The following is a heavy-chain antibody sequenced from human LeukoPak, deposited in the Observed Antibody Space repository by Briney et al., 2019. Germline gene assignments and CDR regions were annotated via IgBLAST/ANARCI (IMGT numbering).Heavy chain of an antibody. CDR2: INPNSGGA. Sequence: GASVKVSCKASGYTFTGYYMHWVRQAPGQGLEWMGWINPNSGGADYAQKFQGRVTMTSDTSISTAYMALSRLRSDDTAVYYCAKGPPEYCSGGSCHSGRNWIDPWGTGNLVTVSS. CDR1: GYTFTGYY. D-gene: IGHD2-15*01. V-gene: IGHV1-2*02. J-gene: IGHJ5*02. CDR3: AKGPPEYCSGGSCHSGRNWIDP.